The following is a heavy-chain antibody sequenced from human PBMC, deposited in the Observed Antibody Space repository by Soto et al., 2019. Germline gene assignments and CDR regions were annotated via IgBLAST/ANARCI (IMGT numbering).Heavy chain of an antibody. V-gene: IGHV3-33*06. CDR3: AKAGSGWYYYYYGMDV. Sequence: PGGSLRLSCAASGFTFSSYGVHWVRQAPGKGLEWVAVIWYDGSNKYYADSVKGRFTISRDNSKNTLYLQMNSLRAEDTAVYYCAKAGSGWYYYYYGMDVWGQGTTVTVSS. CDR1: GFTFSSYG. D-gene: IGHD6-19*01. J-gene: IGHJ6*02. CDR2: IWYDGSNK.